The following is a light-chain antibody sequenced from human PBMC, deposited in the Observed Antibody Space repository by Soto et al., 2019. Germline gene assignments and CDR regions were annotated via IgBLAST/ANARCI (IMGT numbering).Light chain of an antibody. CDR2: KVS. Sequence: DVVMTQSPLSLPVTLGQPASISCRSIHSLVYSDGSTYLNWFQQRPGQSPRRLIYKVSNRDSGVPDRFSGSGSGTDFTLTISSLQAEDVAVYYCQQYYSTPSITFGQGTRLEI. CDR1: HSLVYSDGSTY. J-gene: IGKJ5*01. V-gene: IGKV2-30*01. CDR3: QQYYSTPSIT.